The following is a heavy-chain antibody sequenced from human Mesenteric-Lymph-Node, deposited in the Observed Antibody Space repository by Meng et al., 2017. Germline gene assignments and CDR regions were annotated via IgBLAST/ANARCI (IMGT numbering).Heavy chain of an antibody. J-gene: IGHJ2*01. CDR2: IIPIFGTA. V-gene: IGHV1-69*01. CDR3: ARDPVAVAGGGSYWYFDL. D-gene: IGHD6-19*01. Sequence: QVQVVQSGAWVKKPGSSVKVSCKASGGTFSSYAISWVRQAPGQGLEWMGGIIPIFGTANYAQKFQGRVTITADESTSTAYMELSSLRSEDTAVYYCARDPVAVAGGGSYWYFDLWGRGTLVTVSS. CDR1: GGTFSSYA.